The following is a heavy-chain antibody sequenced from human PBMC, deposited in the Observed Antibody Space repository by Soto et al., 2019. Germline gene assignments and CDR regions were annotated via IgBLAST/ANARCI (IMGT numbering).Heavy chain of an antibody. V-gene: IGHV3-23*01. J-gene: IGHJ5*02. Sequence: GGSLRLSCAASGFTFSSYAMNWVRQAPGKGLEWVSTISDTGASTFYADSVKGRFTISRDNSKNMLYLQMNSLRAEDTAIYYCAKKLRTTIGYSWFDPWGQGTLVTVSS. D-gene: IGHD3-3*01. CDR2: ISDTGAST. CDR1: GFTFSSYA. CDR3: AKKLRTTIGYSWFDP.